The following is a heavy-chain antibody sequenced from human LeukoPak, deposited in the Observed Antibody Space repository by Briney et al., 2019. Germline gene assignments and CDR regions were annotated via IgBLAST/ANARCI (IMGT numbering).Heavy chain of an antibody. Sequence: PGGSLRLSCAASGFTFSNYALSWVRQAPGKGLEWVSGISDSGGSTLYADSVKGRFTISRDNSKNTLYLQMNSLRAEDTAVYYCAVDYSGSYLDAFDIWGQGTMVTVSS. J-gene: IGHJ3*02. D-gene: IGHD1-26*01. CDR3: AVDYSGSYLDAFDI. CDR2: ISDSGGST. V-gene: IGHV3-23*01. CDR1: GFTFSNYA.